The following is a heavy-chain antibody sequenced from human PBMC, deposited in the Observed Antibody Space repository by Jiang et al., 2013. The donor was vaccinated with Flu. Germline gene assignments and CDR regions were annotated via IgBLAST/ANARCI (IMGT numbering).Heavy chain of an antibody. J-gene: IGHJ4*02. V-gene: IGHV4-34*01. Sequence: LLKPSETLSLTCAVYGGSFSGYYWSWIRQPPGKGLEWIGEINHSGSTNYNPSLKSRVTISVDTSKNQFSLKLSSVTAADTAVYYCARRFSHIAVAAPRPFDYWGQGTLVTVSS. D-gene: IGHD6-19*01. CDR3: ARRFSHIAVAAPRPFDY. CDR2: INHSGST. CDR1: GGSFSGYY.